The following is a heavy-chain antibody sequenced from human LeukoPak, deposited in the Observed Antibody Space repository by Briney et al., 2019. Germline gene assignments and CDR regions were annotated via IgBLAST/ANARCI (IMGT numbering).Heavy chain of an antibody. CDR3: ARGQQWLTTVDY. CDR1: GGSISSGDHY. J-gene: IGHJ4*02. D-gene: IGHD6-19*01. V-gene: IGHV4-30-4*01. CDR2: IYYSGST. Sequence: TSSETLSLTCTVSGGSISSGDHYWSWIRQPPGKGLEWIGYIYYSGSTYYNPSLKSRVTISVDTPKNQFSLKLSSVTAADTAVYYCARGQQWLTTVDYWGQGTLVTVSS.